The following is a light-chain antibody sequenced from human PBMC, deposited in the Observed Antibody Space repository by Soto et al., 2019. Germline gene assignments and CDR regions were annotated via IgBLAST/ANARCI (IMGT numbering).Light chain of an antibody. Sequence: EFVLTQSPVTLSLSPGERATLSCRASQTVRNNYLAWYQQKPGQAPRLLIYGASNRATGIPDRFSGSGSGTDFTLTISRLEPEDFAVYYCQQYGSSGTFGQATKVDIK. CDR2: GAS. J-gene: IGKJ1*01. CDR3: QQYGSSGT. CDR1: QTVRNNY. V-gene: IGKV3-20*01.